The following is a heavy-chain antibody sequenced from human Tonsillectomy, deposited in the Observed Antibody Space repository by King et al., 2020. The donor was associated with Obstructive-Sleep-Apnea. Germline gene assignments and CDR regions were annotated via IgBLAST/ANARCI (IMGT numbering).Heavy chain of an antibody. CDR1: GGSFSVYS. CDR3: ASGEVYYGDYDY. CDR2: INHNGSA. Sequence: VQLQQWGAGLLQPSETLSLTCAVYGGSFSVYSLSWIRQPPGKGLEWMGEINHNGSAPYNPPLKNRVTISVDTSKNQFSLKLSSVTAADTAVYYCASGEVYYGDYDYWGQGTLVTVSS. J-gene: IGHJ4*02. D-gene: IGHD4-17*01. V-gene: IGHV4-34*01.